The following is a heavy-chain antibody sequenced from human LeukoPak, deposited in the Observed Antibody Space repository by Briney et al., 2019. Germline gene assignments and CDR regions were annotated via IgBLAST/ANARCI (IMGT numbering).Heavy chain of an antibody. V-gene: IGHV1-18*01. CDR3: GRLGYCSGGSCPTSYNNWFDP. CDR1: GYTFTSYG. D-gene: IGHD2-15*01. CDR2: ISGYNGNT. Sequence: ASVKVSCKASGYTFTSYGISWVRQAPGQGLEWMGWISGYNGNTNYAQKLQGRVTMTTDTSTSTAYMELRSLRSDDTAVYYCGRLGYCSGGSCPTSYNNWFDPWGQGTLVTVSS. J-gene: IGHJ5*02.